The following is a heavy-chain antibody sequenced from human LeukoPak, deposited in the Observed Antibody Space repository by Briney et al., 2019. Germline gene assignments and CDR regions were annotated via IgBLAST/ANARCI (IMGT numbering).Heavy chain of an antibody. V-gene: IGHV1-69*13. CDR3: ARAIRELRYFDCLEY. CDR2: IIPIFGTA. J-gene: IGHJ4*02. D-gene: IGHD3-9*01. Sequence: SVKVSCKASGGTFSSYAISWVRQAPGQGLEWMGGIIPIFGTANYAQKFQGRVTITADESTSTAYTELSSLRSEDTAVYYCARAIRELRYFDCLEYWGQGTLVTVSS. CDR1: GGTFSSYA.